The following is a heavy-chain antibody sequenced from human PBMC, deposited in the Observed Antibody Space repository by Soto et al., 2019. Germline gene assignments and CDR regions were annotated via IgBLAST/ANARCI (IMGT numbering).Heavy chain of an antibody. V-gene: IGHV3-7*03. CDR2: IKQDGSEK. CDR3: ARGAGYCSGGSCYLGAFDI. Sequence: GGSLRLSCAASGFTFSSYWMSWVRQAPGKGLEWVANIKQDGSEKYYVDSVKGRFTISRDNAKNSLYLQMNSLRAEDTAVYYCARGAGYCSGGSCYLGAFDIWGQGTMVTVSS. CDR1: GFTFSSYW. D-gene: IGHD2-15*01. J-gene: IGHJ3*02.